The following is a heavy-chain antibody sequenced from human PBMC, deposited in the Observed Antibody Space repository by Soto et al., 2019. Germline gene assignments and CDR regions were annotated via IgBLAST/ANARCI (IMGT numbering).Heavy chain of an antibody. CDR3: AKDLRGYNDY. Sequence: QVQLVESGGGVVQPGTSLRLSCAASGFTFSDYGMHWVRQAQGKGLEWMSFISNDGSNKYYADSVKGRLTISRDKSKNTLYPQMNSLRVEVTAVYYCAKDLRGYNDYWGQGTLVTVAS. CDR2: ISNDGSNK. D-gene: IGHD5-18*01. J-gene: IGHJ4*02. CDR1: GFTFSDYG. V-gene: IGHV3-30*18.